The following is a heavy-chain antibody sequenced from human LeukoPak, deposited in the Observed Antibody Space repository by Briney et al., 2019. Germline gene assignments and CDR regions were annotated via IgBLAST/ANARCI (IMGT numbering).Heavy chain of an antibody. CDR2: IIPIFGTA. J-gene: IGHJ4*02. CDR1: GGTFSSYA. D-gene: IGHD6-19*01. Sequence: GASVKVSCKASGGTFSSYAIIWVRQAPGQGLEWMGGIIPIFGTANYAQKFQGRVTITTDESTSTAYMELSSLRSEDTAVYYCARGGIAVAGDYFDYWGQGTLVTVSS. V-gene: IGHV1-69*05. CDR3: ARGGIAVAGDYFDY.